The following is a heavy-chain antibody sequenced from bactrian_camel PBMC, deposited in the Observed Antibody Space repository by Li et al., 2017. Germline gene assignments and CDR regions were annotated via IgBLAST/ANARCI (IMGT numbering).Heavy chain of an antibody. V-gene: IGHV3S57*01. J-gene: IGHJ6*01. D-gene: IGHD1*01. CDR2: IGPYGHT. CDR3: AAETSLWKCARNARPSKADFGY. Sequence: HVQLVESGGGSVQAGGSLRLSCTTSGYSQSTYYMGWFRQPPGKEREGVATIGPYGHTDYTDSVAGRFTISKDNAKNTLFLQMNNLKPEDTAMYYCAAETSLWKCARNARPSKADFGYWGQGTQVTVS. CDR1: GYSQSTYY.